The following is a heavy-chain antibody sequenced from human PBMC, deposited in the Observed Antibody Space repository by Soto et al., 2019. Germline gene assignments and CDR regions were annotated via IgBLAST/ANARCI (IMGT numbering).Heavy chain of an antibody. J-gene: IGHJ6*02. D-gene: IGHD6-19*01. V-gene: IGHV4-31*03. CDR2: IYYSGST. Sequence: SETLSLTCTVSGGSISSGGYYWSWIRQHPGKGLEWIGYIYYSGSTYYNPSLKSRVTISVDTSKNQFSLKLSSVTAADTAVYYCATIAVAGSAYYYYYYGMDVWGQGTTVTVSS. CDR1: GGSISSGGYY. CDR3: ATIAVAGSAYYYYYYGMDV.